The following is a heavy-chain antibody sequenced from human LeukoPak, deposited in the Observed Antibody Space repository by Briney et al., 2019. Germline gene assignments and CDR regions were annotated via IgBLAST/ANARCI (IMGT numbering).Heavy chain of an antibody. J-gene: IGHJ2*01. V-gene: IGHV5-51*01. CDR2: IYPDDSDT. D-gene: IGHD1-7*01. Sequence: GESLKISCKGSGYTFTNYWIGWVRKMPGKGLEWKGIIYPDDSDTRYSPSFQGQVTISADKSISTAYLQWSSLKASDTAMYYCARQEGTRTYWYFDRWGRGTLVTVSS. CDR1: GYTFTNYW. CDR3: ARQEGTRTYWYFDR.